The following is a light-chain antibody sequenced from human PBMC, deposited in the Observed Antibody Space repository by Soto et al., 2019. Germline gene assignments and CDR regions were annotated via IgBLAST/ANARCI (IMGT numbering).Light chain of an antibody. CDR1: QSISGY. J-gene: IGKJ2*01. V-gene: IGKV1-39*01. CDR3: RQSYTVPYT. Sequence: DIQMTQSPSSLSASVGDRVTITCRASQSISGYLSWYYQRPGKAPKLLISAASTLQSVVPSRFSGSGSGTDFTLTISSLQPEDSATYYCRQSYTVPYTFGQGNKLEVK. CDR2: AAS.